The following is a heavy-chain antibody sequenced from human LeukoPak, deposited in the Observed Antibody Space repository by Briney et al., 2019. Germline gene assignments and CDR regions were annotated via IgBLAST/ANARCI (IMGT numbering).Heavy chain of an antibody. CDR2: ISSSSSYI. Sequence: PGGSLRLSCAASGFTFSSYGMNWVRQAPGKGLEWVSSISSSSSYIYYADSVKGRFTISRDNAKNSLYLQMNSLRAEDTAVYYCARDRSSSWYNFDYWGQGTLVTVSS. V-gene: IGHV3-21*01. J-gene: IGHJ4*02. D-gene: IGHD6-13*01. CDR3: ARDRSSSWYNFDY. CDR1: GFTFSSYG.